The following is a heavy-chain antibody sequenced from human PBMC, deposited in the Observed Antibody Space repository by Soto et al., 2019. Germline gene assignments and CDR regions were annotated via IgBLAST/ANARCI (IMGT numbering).Heavy chain of an antibody. CDR2: ISYDGSNK. CDR3: AKNKQLELYYYGMDV. V-gene: IGHV3-30*18. D-gene: IGHD6-6*01. Sequence: QVQLVESGGGVVQPGRSLRLSCAASGFTFSSYGMHWVRQALGKGLEWVAVISYDGSNKYYADSVKGRFTISRDNSKNTLYLQMNSLRAEDTAVYYCAKNKQLELYYYGMDVWGQGTTVTVSS. J-gene: IGHJ6*02. CDR1: GFTFSSYG.